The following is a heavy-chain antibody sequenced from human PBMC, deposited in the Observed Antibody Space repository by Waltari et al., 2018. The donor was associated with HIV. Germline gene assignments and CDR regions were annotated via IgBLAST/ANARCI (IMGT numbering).Heavy chain of an antibody. CDR3: AKGTVGATPYFDY. CDR2: ISWDGGST. Sequence: EVQLVESGGVVVQRGGSLSLSCAASGFTFDDYPMHWVRQAPGKGLEWVSLISWDGGSTYYADSVKGRFTISRDNSKNSLYLQMNSLRTEDTALYYCAKGTVGATPYFDYWGQGTLVTVSS. J-gene: IGHJ4*02. CDR1: GFTFDDYP. V-gene: IGHV3-43*01. D-gene: IGHD1-26*01.